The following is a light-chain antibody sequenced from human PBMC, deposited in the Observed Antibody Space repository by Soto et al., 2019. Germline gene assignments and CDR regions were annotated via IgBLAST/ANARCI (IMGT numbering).Light chain of an antibody. J-gene: IGKJ1*01. Sequence: EIVLKRSPGTLSLSPLEVATLSFRASQSVSNNYLAWYQQKPGQAPRLLIYGASNRATGIPDRFSGSGSGTDFTLTISRLETEDFAVYYCQQYGSSGTFGQGTKVDIK. V-gene: IGKV3-20*01. CDR2: GAS. CDR1: QSVSNNY. CDR3: QQYGSSGT.